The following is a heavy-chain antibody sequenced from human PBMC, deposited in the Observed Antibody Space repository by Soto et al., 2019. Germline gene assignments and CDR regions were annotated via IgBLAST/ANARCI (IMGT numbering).Heavy chain of an antibody. V-gene: IGHV1-18*01. CDR1: GYTFTSYG. CDR2: ISAYNGNT. J-gene: IGHJ6*02. D-gene: IGHD4-17*01. Sequence: QVQLVQSGAQVKKPGASVKVSCKASGYTFTSYGITWVRQAPGQGLEWMGWISAYNGNTNYAQKFQGRVTMTPDTSTSTANMELRSLRSDDTAVYYCESSYGDSYYYGMDVWGQGTTVTVSS. CDR3: ESSYGDSYYYGMDV.